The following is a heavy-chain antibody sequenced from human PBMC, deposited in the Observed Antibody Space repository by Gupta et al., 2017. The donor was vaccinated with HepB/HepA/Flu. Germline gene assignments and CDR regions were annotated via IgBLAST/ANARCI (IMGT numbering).Heavy chain of an antibody. V-gene: IGHV3-30-3*01. Sequence: QVQLVESGGGVVQPGRSLRLSCAASGFTFSSYAMHWVRQAPGKGLEWVAVISYDGSNKYYADSVKGRFTISRDNSKNTLYLQMNSLRAEDTAVYYCASDKSYFDYWGQGTLVTVSS. CDR3: ASDKSYFDY. J-gene: IGHJ4*02. CDR2: ISYDGSNK. CDR1: GFTFSSYA.